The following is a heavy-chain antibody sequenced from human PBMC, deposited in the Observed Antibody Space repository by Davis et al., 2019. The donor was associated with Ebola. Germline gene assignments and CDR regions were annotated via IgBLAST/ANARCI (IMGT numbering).Heavy chain of an antibody. CDR2: ISGSGGSI. V-gene: IGHV3-21*01. D-gene: IGHD3-10*01. Sequence: GESLKISCAASGFTFSSYAVSWVRQAPGKGLEWVSAISGSGGSIYYADSVKGRFTISRDNAKNSLYLQMNSLRAEDTAVYYCARDGSGSYYVDYWGQGTLVTVSS. J-gene: IGHJ4*02. CDR3: ARDGSGSYYVDY. CDR1: GFTFSSYA.